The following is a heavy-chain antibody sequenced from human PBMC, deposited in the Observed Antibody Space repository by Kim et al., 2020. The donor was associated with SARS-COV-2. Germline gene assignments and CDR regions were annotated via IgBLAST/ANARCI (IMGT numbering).Heavy chain of an antibody. CDR1: GFTFSSYA. J-gene: IGHJ3*02. CDR3: TQMGPDRGRGYWTFGAFDI. V-gene: IGHV3-23*01. CDR2: ISGSGGST. D-gene: IGHD3-22*01. Sequence: GGSLRLSCAASGFTFSSYAMSWVRQAPGKGLEWVSAISGSGGSTYYADSVKGRFTISRDNSKNTLYLQMNSLRAEDTAVYYCTQMGPDRGRGYWTFGAFDIWGQGTMVTVSS.